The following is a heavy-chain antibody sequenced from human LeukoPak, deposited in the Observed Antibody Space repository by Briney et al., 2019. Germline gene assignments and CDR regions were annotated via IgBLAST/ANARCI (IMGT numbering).Heavy chain of an antibody. Sequence: NTGGSLRLSCAASGFTFSSYTMNWVRQAPGKGLEWVSSITSSSSYIYYADSLKGRFTISRDNAKNSLYLQMNSLRAEDTAVYYCARVPAGVIGMKDAFDIWGQGTMVTVSS. CDR3: ARVPAGVIGMKDAFDI. V-gene: IGHV3-21*01. CDR1: GFTFSSYT. J-gene: IGHJ3*02. D-gene: IGHD3-16*02. CDR2: ITSSSSYI.